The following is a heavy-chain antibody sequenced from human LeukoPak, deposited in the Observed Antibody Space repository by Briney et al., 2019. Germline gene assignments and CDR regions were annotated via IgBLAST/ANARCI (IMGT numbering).Heavy chain of an antibody. CDR1: GFTFSSYA. CDR3: AKSLYSSGWYYAFDI. D-gene: IGHD6-19*01. J-gene: IGHJ3*02. Sequence: GGSLRLSCAASGFTFSSYAMSWVRQAPGKGLEWVSAISGSGGRTYYADSVKGRFTISRDNSKNTLYLQMNSLRAEDTAVYYCAKSLYSSGWYYAFDIWGQGTMVTVSS. V-gene: IGHV3-23*01. CDR2: ISGSGGRT.